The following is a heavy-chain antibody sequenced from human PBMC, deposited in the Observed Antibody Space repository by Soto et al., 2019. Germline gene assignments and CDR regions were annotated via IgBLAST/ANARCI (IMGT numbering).Heavy chain of an antibody. CDR3: TREQSDDNYFDP. J-gene: IGHJ5*02. Sequence: LCLTCTVSGASLSSVVYFYTWVRQPPGKGLEWLGYIYYSGGTNYNPSLKSRVTISLDKSKSQFSLRLISVTAADTAVYYCTREQSDDNYFDPWGQGTLVTVSS. CDR1: GASLSSVVYF. D-gene: IGHD6-19*01. CDR2: IYYSGGT. V-gene: IGHV4-61*08.